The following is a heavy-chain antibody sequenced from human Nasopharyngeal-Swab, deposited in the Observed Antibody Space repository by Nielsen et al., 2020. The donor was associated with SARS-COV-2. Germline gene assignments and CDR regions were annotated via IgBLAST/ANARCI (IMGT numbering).Heavy chain of an antibody. CDR3: AKDPAGYDADYYGMDV. J-gene: IGHJ6*02. V-gene: IGHV3-9*01. Sequence: GGSLRLSCAASGFTFADYAMHWVRQAPGKGLEWVSGFSWNSGSIGYADSVKGRFTISRDNAKNSLYLQMNSLRAEDTALYYCAKDPAGYDADYYGMDVWGQGTTVTVSS. CDR1: GFTFADYA. D-gene: IGHD5-12*01. CDR2: FSWNSGSI.